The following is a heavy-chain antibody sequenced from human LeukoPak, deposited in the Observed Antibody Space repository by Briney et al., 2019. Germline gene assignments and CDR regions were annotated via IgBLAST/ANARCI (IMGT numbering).Heavy chain of an antibody. V-gene: IGHV3-7*01. J-gene: IGHJ4*03. D-gene: IGHD3-3*01. CDR1: GGSFSGCY. CDR2: IKQDGSEK. CDR3: AREQIFGVVIIKSYFDY. Sequence: LTCAVYGGSFSGCYWSWVRQAPGKGLEWVANIKQDGSEKYYVDSVKGRFTISRDNAKNSLYLQVNSLRAEDRAVYYCAREQIFGVVIIKSYFDYWGQGTMVTVSS.